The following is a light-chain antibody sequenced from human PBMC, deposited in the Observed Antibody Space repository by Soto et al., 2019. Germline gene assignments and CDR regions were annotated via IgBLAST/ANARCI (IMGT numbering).Light chain of an antibody. Sequence: QSVLTQPASVSGSPGQSITISCTGTSSDIGSYERVSWYQRHPGKAPKLMIYEDYRRPSGISNRFSGSKSGNTASLTISGLQAEDEADSYCCSYAGSDIFAVFGGGTKLNVL. V-gene: IGLV2-23*01. CDR2: EDY. J-gene: IGLJ3*02. CDR1: SSDIGSYER. CDR3: CSYAGSDIFAV.